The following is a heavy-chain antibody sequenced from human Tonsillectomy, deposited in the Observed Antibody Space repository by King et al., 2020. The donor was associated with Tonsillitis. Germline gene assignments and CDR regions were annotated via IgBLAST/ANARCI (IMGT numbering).Heavy chain of an antibody. Sequence: VQLVQSGAEMMKPGSSVKVSCKASGGTFSSYSISWMRQAPGQGLEWMGGIIPMFDTPNYAQKFQGRVTITADESTSTAYMELTTLRSDDSAVYYCASAAYGGNSRYLDYCGQGTLVTVSS. D-gene: IGHD4-23*01. J-gene: IGHJ4*02. CDR1: GGTFSSYS. V-gene: IGHV1-69*01. CDR2: IIPMFDTP. CDR3: ASAAYGGNSRYLDY.